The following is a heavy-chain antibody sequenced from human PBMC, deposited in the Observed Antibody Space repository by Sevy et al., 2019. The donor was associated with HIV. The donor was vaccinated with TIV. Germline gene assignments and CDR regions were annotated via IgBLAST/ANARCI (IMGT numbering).Heavy chain of an antibody. V-gene: IGHV4-59*01. D-gene: IGHD5-18*01. CDR1: GDSISTYY. CDR3: ARGIYSYGYWREFDY. Sequence: SETLSLTCTVSGDSISTYYWSWIRQPPGKGLEWIGYIYYSGSTNYNPSLKSLVTISLDTSKNQFSLKLNSVAAADTAVYYCARGIYSYGYWREFDYWGQGILVTVSS. CDR2: IYYSGST. J-gene: IGHJ4*02.